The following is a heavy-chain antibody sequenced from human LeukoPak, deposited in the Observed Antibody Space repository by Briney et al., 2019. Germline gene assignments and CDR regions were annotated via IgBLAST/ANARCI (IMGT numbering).Heavy chain of an antibody. Sequence: SQTLSLTCTVSGGSISSGSYYWSLIRQPAGKGLEWIGRINTSRSTNYNPSLKSRVTISVDTSKHQFSLKLRSVTAADMAVYYCARAQHPGRYCTSTSCSDFDYWGQGTLVTVSS. CDR2: INTSRST. V-gene: IGHV4-61*02. CDR1: GGSISSGSYY. CDR3: ARAQHPGRYCTSTSCSDFDY. J-gene: IGHJ4*02. D-gene: IGHD2-2*01.